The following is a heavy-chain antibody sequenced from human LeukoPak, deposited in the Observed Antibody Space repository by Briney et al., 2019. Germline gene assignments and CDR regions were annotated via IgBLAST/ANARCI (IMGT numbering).Heavy chain of an antibody. CDR3: ARGGDYYDSSGYCC. D-gene: IGHD3-22*01. J-gene: IGHJ4*02. Sequence: SVKVSCKASGGTFSSYAISWVRQAPGQGLEWMGRIIPILGIANYAQKFQGRVTITADKSTSTAYMELSSLRSEDTAMYYCARGGDYYDSSGYCCWGQGTLVTVSS. CDR2: IIPILGIA. V-gene: IGHV1-69*04. CDR1: GGTFSSYA.